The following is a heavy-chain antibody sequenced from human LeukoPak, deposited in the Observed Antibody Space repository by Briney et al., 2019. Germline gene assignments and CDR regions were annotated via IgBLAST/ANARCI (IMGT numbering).Heavy chain of an antibody. CDR1: GYSFTSYW. Sequence: GESLKISCKGSGYSFTSYWIGWVRQMPGKGLEWMGIIYPGDSDTRYSPSFQGQVTISADKSISTAYLQWSSLKASDTAMYYCARQEVTMIVVVPHAFDIWGQGTMVTVSS. CDR2: IYPGDSDT. V-gene: IGHV5-51*01. D-gene: IGHD3-22*01. J-gene: IGHJ3*02. CDR3: ARQEVTMIVVVPHAFDI.